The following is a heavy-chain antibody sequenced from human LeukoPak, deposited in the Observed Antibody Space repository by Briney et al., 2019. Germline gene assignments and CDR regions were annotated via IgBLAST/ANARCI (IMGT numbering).Heavy chain of an antibody. D-gene: IGHD2-21*02. V-gene: IGHV3-7*02. Sequence: GGSLRLSCGASGFTFVGHWMSWVRQAPGRGLEWVANINQDGSVKHYVDSVKGRFTISRDNAKNSLYLQMDSLRDDDTAVYYCARYFGGDSGYWGQGTLVTVSS. CDR3: ARYFGGDSGY. CDR2: INQDGSVK. J-gene: IGHJ4*02. CDR1: GFTFVGHW.